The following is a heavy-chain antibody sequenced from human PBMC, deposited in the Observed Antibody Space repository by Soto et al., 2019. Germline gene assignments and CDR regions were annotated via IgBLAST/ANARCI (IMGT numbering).Heavy chain of an antibody. CDR2: MNPNSGNT. CDR3: ARGRNYYDSSGYYDLDY. CDR1: GYTFINHD. J-gene: IGHJ4*02. D-gene: IGHD3-22*01. V-gene: IGHV1-8*01. Sequence: GASVKVSCKASGYTFINHDINWVRQATGQGLEWMGWMNPNSGNTGYAQKFQGRVTMTLKTSTSTAYMELSSLRFEDTAVYYCARGRNYYDSSGYYDLDYWGQGTLVTVSS.